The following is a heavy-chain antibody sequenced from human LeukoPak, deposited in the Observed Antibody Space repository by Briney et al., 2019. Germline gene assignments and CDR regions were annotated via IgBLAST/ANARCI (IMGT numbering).Heavy chain of an antibody. V-gene: IGHV4-38-2*01. CDR2: IYHSGST. CDR3: ASADSSGYFYVAY. J-gene: IGHJ4*02. D-gene: IGHD3-22*01. CDR1: GYSISSGYY. Sequence: SETLSLTCAVSGYSISSGYYWGWIRQPPGRGVEWIGTIYHSGSTYYNPSLKSRVTISVDTSKNQFSLKLSSVTAADTAVYYCASADSSGYFYVAYWGQGTLVTVSS.